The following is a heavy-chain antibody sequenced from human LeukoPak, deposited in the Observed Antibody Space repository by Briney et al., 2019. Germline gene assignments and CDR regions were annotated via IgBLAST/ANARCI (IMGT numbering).Heavy chain of an antibody. CDR3: ARVYCSSTSCYLYTGYYYMDV. CDR2: INHSGST. J-gene: IGHJ6*03. Sequence: SETLSLTCAVYGWSFSGYYWSWIRQPPGKGLEGIGEINHSGSTYSKPFLKRRVTISVDTSKNQFSLKLSSVTAADTAVYYCARVYCSSTSCYLYTGYYYMDVWGKGTTVTVSS. CDR1: GWSFSGYY. V-gene: IGHV4-34*01. D-gene: IGHD2-2*01.